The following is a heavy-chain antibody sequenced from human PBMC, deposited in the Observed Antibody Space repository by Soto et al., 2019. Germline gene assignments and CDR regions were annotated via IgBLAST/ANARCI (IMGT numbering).Heavy chain of an antibody. CDR2: INSDGSII. D-gene: IGHD6-19*01. V-gene: IGHV3-74*01. CDR3: AKPESRAVPGSKRWNAPYFDD. Sequence: VGSLSLSCAASGFTFSSYWMHWVRQAPGEGLGWVSGINSDGSIINYADSVKGRCTISRDNAKNTLYLHRNSLRAEDTAVYYCAKPESRAVPGSKRWNAPYFDDWGEGTGVIVSS. J-gene: IGHJ4*02. CDR1: GFTFSSYW.